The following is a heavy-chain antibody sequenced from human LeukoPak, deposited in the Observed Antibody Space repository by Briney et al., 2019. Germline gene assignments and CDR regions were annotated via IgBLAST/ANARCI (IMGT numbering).Heavy chain of an antibody. D-gene: IGHD1-26*01. CDR3: ARSGWGGSYFDY. CDR1: GGSISSSSYY. J-gene: IGHJ4*02. Sequence: PSETLSLTCTVSGGSISSSSYYWGWIRQPPGKGLEWIGSIYYSGSTYYNPSLKSRVTISVDTSKNQFSLKLSSVTAADTAVYYCARSGWGGSYFDYWGQRTLVTVSS. V-gene: IGHV4-39*01. CDR2: IYYSGST.